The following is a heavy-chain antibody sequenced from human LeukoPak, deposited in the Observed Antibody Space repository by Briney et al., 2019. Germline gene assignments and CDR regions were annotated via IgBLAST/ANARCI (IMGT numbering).Heavy chain of an antibody. J-gene: IGHJ5*02. CDR2: ITISGRTA. CDR1: GFTFSNYA. D-gene: IGHD3-9*01. CDR3: AREPAYYDIPS. Sequence: GGSLRLSCLASGFTFSNYAMSWVRQAPGKGLEWVSGITISGRTAYYADSVKGRFTISRDNFKNTLYLQMNSLRAEDTAVYYCAREPAYYDIPSWGQGTLVTVSS. V-gene: IGHV3-23*01.